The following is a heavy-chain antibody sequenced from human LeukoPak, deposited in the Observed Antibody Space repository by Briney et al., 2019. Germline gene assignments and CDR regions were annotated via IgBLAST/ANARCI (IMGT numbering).Heavy chain of an antibody. CDR2: IYYSGST. Sequence: SETLSLTCTVSGGSISSSSYYWGWIRQPPGKGLEWIGSIYYSGSTYYNPSLKSRVTISVDTSKNQFSLKLSSVTAADTAVYYCARHMVPHDYGSGSYGPLDIFFAMFDYWGQGTLVTVSS. V-gene: IGHV4-39*01. CDR3: ARHMVPHDYGSGSYGPLDIFFAMFDY. J-gene: IGHJ4*02. D-gene: IGHD3-10*01. CDR1: GGSISSSSYY.